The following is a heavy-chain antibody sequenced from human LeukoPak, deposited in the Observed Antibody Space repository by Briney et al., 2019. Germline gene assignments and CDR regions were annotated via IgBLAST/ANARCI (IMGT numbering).Heavy chain of an antibody. CDR1: GGSFSGYY. V-gene: IGHV4-31*11. CDR2: IYYSGST. D-gene: IGHD3-10*01. Sequence: SETLSLTCAVYGGSFSGYYWSWIRQHPGKGLEWIGYIYYSGSTYYNPSLKSRVTISVDTSKNQFSLKLSSVTAADTAVYYCARTPFGPDYYGSGNYGMDVWGQGTTVTVSS. CDR3: ARTPFGPDYYGSGNYGMDV. J-gene: IGHJ6*02.